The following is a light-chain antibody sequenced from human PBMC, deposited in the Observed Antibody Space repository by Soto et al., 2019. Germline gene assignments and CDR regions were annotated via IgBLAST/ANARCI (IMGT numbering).Light chain of an antibody. CDR2: GAS. J-gene: IGKJ1*01. CDR3: QQYVSSPWA. CDR1: QSVGNNY. V-gene: IGKV3-20*01. Sequence: IVLTQSPGTLSLSPGERATLSCRASQSVGNNYLAWYQQKPGQAPRLLIYGASNRATGIPDRFSGSGSGTDFTLTISRLEPEDFAVYYCQQYVSSPWAFGQGTKVDIK.